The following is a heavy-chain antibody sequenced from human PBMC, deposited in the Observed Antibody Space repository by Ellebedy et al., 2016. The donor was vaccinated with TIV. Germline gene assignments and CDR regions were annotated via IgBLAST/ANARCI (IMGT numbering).Heavy chain of an antibody. Sequence: AASVKVSCKASGYTFTSYGLSWVRQAPGQGLEWMGWINTYNGKTKFAQKVQGRVTMTTDTSTSTAYIELRSLRSDDTAVYYCTRDRGSYAYDYWGRGTLVTVSS. D-gene: IGHD3-16*01. CDR2: INTYNGKT. V-gene: IGHV1-18*04. CDR1: GYTFTSYG. J-gene: IGHJ4*02. CDR3: TRDRGSYAYDY.